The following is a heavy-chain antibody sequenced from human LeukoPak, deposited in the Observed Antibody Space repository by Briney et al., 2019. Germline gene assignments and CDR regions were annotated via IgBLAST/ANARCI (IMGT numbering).Heavy chain of an antibody. Sequence: GGSLRLSCAASGFTFSNYWMNWVRQAPGKGLEWVANIKQDGGEKSYVDSVKGRFTISRDNAKNSLHLQMNSLRAEDTAVYYCARDRGGSARHGFDAFDIWGQGTMVTVSS. CDR3: ARDRGGSARHGFDAFDI. CDR1: GFTFSNYW. D-gene: IGHD3-10*01. CDR2: IKQDGGEK. V-gene: IGHV3-7*01. J-gene: IGHJ3*02.